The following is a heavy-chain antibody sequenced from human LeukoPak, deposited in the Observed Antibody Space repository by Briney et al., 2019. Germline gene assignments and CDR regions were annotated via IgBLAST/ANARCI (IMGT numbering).Heavy chain of an antibody. CDR3: ARDPQPHDYGDYDAFDI. D-gene: IGHD4-17*01. V-gene: IGHV3-23*01. J-gene: IGHJ3*02. CDR2: ISASGGKT. CDR1: GFTFNIYA. Sequence: GGSLRLSCAASGFTFNIYAMSWVRQAPGKGLEWVSLISASGGKTLYTDSVKGRFIISRDNSKNTLFLQMDSLRAEDTAVYYCARDPQPHDYGDYDAFDIWGQGTMVTVSS.